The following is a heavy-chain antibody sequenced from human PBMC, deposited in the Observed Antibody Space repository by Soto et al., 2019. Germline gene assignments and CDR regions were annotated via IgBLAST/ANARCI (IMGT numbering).Heavy chain of an antibody. CDR3: ARHHMPATDMYFTY. J-gene: IGHJ4*02. CDR2: IYDSESK. Sequence: QVQLQESGPGLVKPSQTLSLTCTVSGASISSGGYYWSWIRQHPGKGLEWMGYIYDSESKYYNPSHKSRVTISVDMSKTQFSLKLSSVTATDTAVYYCARHHMPATDMYFTYWGQGTLVTASS. D-gene: IGHD2-2*01. CDR1: GASISSGGYY. V-gene: IGHV4-31*03.